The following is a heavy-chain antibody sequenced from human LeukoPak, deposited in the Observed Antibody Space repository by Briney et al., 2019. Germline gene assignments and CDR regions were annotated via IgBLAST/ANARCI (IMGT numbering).Heavy chain of an antibody. D-gene: IGHD6-6*01. Sequence: GGSLRLSCAASGFTFSSYAMSWVRQAPGKGLEWVANIKQDGSEKYYVDSVKGRFTISRDNAKNSLYLQMNSLRAEDTAVYYCARGSIAARYLRDWGQGTLVTVSS. J-gene: IGHJ4*02. V-gene: IGHV3-7*01. CDR1: GFTFSSYA. CDR3: ARGSIAARYLRD. CDR2: IKQDGSEK.